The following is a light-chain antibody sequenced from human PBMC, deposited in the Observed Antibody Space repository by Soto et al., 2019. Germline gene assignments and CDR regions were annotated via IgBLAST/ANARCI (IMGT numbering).Light chain of an antibody. Sequence: EIVMTQSPATLSVSPGERATLSCRASQTVSSDLAWYQQKPGQAPRLLIYGASTRAAGIPARFSCSGSGTDFTLTISRLQSEDFAVYCCQQYNDWLTVGPGIKVDIK. CDR1: QTVSSD. V-gene: IGKV3-15*01. CDR2: GAS. CDR3: QQYNDWLT. J-gene: IGKJ3*01.